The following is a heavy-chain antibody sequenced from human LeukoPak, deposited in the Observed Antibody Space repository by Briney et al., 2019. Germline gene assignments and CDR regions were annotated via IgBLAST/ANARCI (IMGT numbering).Heavy chain of an antibody. CDR3: AKDCDFWSGYYSPTRGYFDY. CDR2: IRFDGSNK. V-gene: IGHV3-30*02. D-gene: IGHD3-3*01. Sequence: GGSLRLSCAASGLTFSSSGMHWVRQAPGKGLEWVAFIRFDGSNKYYADSVKGRFTIPRDNSQNTLYLQMNSLRAEDAAVYYCAKDCDFWSGYYSPTRGYFDYWGQGTLVTVSP. J-gene: IGHJ4*02. CDR1: GLTFSSSG.